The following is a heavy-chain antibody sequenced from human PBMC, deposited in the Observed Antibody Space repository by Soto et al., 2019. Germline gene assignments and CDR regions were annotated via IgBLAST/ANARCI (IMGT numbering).Heavy chain of an antibody. CDR1: GFTFGDYA. Sequence: GGSLRLSCTASGFTFGDYAMSWFRQAPGKGLEWVGFIRSKAYGGTTEYAASVKGRLTISRDDSKSIAYLQMNSLKTEDTAVYYCTRDSGYCSSTSCYDVVSWFDPWGQGTLVTVSS. CDR3: TRDSGYCSSTSCYDVVSWFDP. V-gene: IGHV3-49*03. D-gene: IGHD2-2*01. J-gene: IGHJ5*02. CDR2: IRSKAYGGTT.